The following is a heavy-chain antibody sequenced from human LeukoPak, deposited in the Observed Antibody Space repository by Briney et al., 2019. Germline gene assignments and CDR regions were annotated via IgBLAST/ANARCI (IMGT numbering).Heavy chain of an antibody. CDR2: IKQDGSEK. D-gene: IGHD5-18*01. CDR1: GFTVSNKY. CDR3: ARTERGYSYGRYYYYYYMDV. Sequence: GGSLRLSCAASGFTVSNKYMTWVREAPGKGLEWVANIKQDGSEKYYVDSVKGRFTISRDNAKNSLYLQMYSLRAEDTAVYYCARTERGYSYGRYYYYYYMDVWGKGTTVTVSS. V-gene: IGHV3-7*01. J-gene: IGHJ6*03.